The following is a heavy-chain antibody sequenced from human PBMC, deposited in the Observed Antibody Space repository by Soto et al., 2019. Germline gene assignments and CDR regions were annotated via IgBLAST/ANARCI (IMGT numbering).Heavy chain of an antibody. CDR3: ARRDGDYVRDYYYMDV. CDR2: ISSSGSTI. V-gene: IGHV3-11*01. D-gene: IGHD4-17*01. J-gene: IGHJ6*03. Sequence: GGSLRLSCAASGFTFSDYYMSWIRQAPGKGLEWVSYISSSGSTIYYADSVKGRFTISRDNAKNSLYLQMNSLRAEDTAVYYCARRDGDYVRDYYYMDVWGKGTTVTVSS. CDR1: GFTFSDYY.